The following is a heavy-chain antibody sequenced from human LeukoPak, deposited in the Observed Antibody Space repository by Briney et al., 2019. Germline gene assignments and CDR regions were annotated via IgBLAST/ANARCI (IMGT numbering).Heavy chain of an antibody. V-gene: IGHV3-74*01. CDR2: INRDGSIT. J-gene: IGHJ4*02. Sequence: GGSLGLSCAASGFTFSHHWMHWVRQAPGKGFMWVSRINRDGSITSYVDSVRGRFTISRDNAKNTLYLGMNSLRAEDTAVYYCVRVVLYDSGLLWGQGIPVTVSS. D-gene: IGHD3-10*01. CDR1: GFTFSHHW. CDR3: VRVVLYDSGLL.